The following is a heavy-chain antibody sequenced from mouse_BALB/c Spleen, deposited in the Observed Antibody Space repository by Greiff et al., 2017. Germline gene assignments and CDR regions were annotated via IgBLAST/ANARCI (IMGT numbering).Heavy chain of an antibody. Sequence: VKLQESGAELAKPGASVKMSCKASGYTFTSYWMHWVKQRPGQGLEWIGYINPSTGYTEYNQKFKDKATLTADKSSSTAYMQLSSLTSEDSAVYYCARPKNYYGTFGDYWGQGTSVTVSS. V-gene: IGHV1-7*01. CDR1: GYTFTSYW. CDR3: ARPKNYYGTFGDY. CDR2: INPSTGYT. D-gene: IGHD1-1*01. J-gene: IGHJ4*01.